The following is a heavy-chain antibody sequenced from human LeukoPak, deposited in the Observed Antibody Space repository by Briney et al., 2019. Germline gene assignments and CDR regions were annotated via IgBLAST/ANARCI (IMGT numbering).Heavy chain of an antibody. J-gene: IGHJ6*03. Sequence: GGSLRLSCAASGFTFSSYAMHWVRQAPGKGLEWVAVISYDGSNKYYADSVKGRFIISRDNSKNTLYLQMNSLRAEDTAVYYCARDSPDYYYYYMDVWGKGTTVTVSS. CDR1: GFTFSSYA. CDR3: ARDSPDYYYYYMDV. V-gene: IGHV3-30*04. CDR2: ISYDGSNK.